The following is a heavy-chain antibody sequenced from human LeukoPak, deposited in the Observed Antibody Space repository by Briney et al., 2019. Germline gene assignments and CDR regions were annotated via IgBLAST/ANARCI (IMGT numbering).Heavy chain of an antibody. J-gene: IGHJ6*04. CDR1: GFTFTSYA. Sequence: GSSLPLFCAASGFTFTSYAMHWLRQAPGKALEWVAVISDDGSNKYYADSVKGQFTISRDNSKNTLYLQMNRLRPEDSAVYYCARGRSCSGGTCYSYFHYYGMDVWGKGTTVAVSS. V-gene: IGHV3-30*04. CDR2: ISDDGSNK. CDR3: ARGRSCSGGTCYSYFHYYGMDV. D-gene: IGHD2-15*01.